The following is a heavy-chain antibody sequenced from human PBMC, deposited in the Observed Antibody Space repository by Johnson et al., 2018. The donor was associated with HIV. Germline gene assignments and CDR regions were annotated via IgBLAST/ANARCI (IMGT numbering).Heavy chain of an antibody. CDR1: GFTFTDYA. Sequence: QVQLVESGGGVVQAGRSLTLSCVGSGFTFTDYAIHWVRQPPGKGLEWVAVISDEGSNKYYADSVKGRFTISRDNSENTLYLQMNSLRTEDTAVYYCAAGDSSGYYRQTDAFDIWGQGTMVTVSS. V-gene: IGHV3-30-3*01. J-gene: IGHJ3*02. D-gene: IGHD3-22*01. CDR2: ISDEGSNK. CDR3: AAGDSSGYYRQTDAFDI.